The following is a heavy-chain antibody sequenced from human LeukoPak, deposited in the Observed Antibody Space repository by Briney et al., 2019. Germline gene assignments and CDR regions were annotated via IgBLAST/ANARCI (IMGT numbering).Heavy chain of an antibody. CDR2: IWYDGDEE. CDR1: GFSVSYYG. D-gene: IGHD1-1*01. Sequence: PGGSLRLACAASGFSVSYYGVHWIRQAPGKGLEWVAFIWYDGDEEFYADSMKGRFTAFRDNSKNTLYLQMNSLRDEDTALYYCARVSGTSPTGGAFDYWGQGTLVTVSS. V-gene: IGHV3-33*01. J-gene: IGHJ4*02. CDR3: ARVSGTSPTGGAFDY.